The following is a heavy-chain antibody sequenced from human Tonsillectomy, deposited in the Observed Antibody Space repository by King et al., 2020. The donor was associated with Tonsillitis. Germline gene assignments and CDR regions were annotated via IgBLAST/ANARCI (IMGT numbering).Heavy chain of an antibody. V-gene: IGHV3-48*01. CDR3: ATSLGIADYYNAMDV. CDR1: GFTLSAHN. CDR2: MTGSSSTS. D-gene: IGHD7-27*01. J-gene: IGHJ6*02. Sequence: VQSGGSLRLSCEVSGFTLSAHNMIWVRQAPEKGLEWISKMTGSSSTSYYAESVKGRFTISRDNARNSLYLQMNSLRAGDTAVYYCATSLGIADYYNAMDVWGQGTTVTVSS.